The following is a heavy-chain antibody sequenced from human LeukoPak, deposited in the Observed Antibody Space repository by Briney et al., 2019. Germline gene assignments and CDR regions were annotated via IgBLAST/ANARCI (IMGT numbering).Heavy chain of an antibody. CDR2: INSDGINT. CDR3: ATYRQVLLPFES. D-gene: IGHD2-8*02. V-gene: IGHV3-74*01. J-gene: IGHJ4*02. CDR1: GFTFSNYW. Sequence: GGSLRLSCAASGFTFSNYWMHWVRQAPGKGLVWVSRINSDGINTSYADSVKGRFTISRDNAKNTLNLQMNSLRAEDTAIYYCATYRQVLLPFESWGQGTLVTVSS.